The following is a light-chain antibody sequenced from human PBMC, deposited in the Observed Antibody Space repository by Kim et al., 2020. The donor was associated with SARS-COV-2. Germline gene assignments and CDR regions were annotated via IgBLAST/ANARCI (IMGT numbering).Light chain of an antibody. CDR2: EVS. J-gene: IGLJ3*02. Sequence: GQSVALSCTGTYRAIGRYAYGSVYQTHPGGAPKLFIYEVSRRPSGVPDRFSGSKSGNTASLTVSGLRAEDEADYYCSSYTDSNTLMFGGGTQLTVL. CDR3: SSYTDSNTLM. V-gene: IGLV2-8*01. CDR1: YRAIGRYAY.